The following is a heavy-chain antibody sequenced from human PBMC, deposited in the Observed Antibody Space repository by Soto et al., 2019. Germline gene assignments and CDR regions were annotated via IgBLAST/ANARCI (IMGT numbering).Heavy chain of an antibody. V-gene: IGHV1-69*12. CDR3: ASAPLLNDYFYYGMDV. CDR2: VIPIIRTA. CDR1: AGTFSSYA. J-gene: IGHJ6*02. Sequence: QVQLVQSGAEVKKPGSSGQVSCKASAGTFSSYAISWVRQAPGQGLEWMGGVIPIIRTATYAQKFQGRVTLTAYESTSTAYMELRSLRSEDTAEYYCASAPLLNDYFYYGMDVWGQVTTLTVS.